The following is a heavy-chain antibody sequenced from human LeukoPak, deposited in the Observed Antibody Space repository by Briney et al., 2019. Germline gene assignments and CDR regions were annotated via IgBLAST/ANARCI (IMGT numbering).Heavy chain of an antibody. Sequence: GASVKVSCKASGGTFSSYAIIWVRQAPGQGLEWMGRIIPILGIANYAQKFQGRVTITADKSTNTAYMGLSSLRSEDTAVYYCAREGHSTYYYDSSGYYFEDYWGQGTLVTVSS. J-gene: IGHJ4*02. D-gene: IGHD3-22*01. CDR1: GGTFSSYA. V-gene: IGHV1-69*04. CDR3: AREGHSTYYYDSSGYYFEDY. CDR2: IIPILGIA.